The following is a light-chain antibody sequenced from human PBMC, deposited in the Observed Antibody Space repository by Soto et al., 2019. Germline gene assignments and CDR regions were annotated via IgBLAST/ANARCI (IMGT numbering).Light chain of an antibody. V-gene: IGKV1-5*03. CDR3: QHYNSDSEA. J-gene: IGKJ1*01. CDR1: QSITSW. Sequence: DIQMTQSPSTLSASVGDRVTITCRASQSITSWLAWYQQKPGKAPKLLIYKASTLKSGVPSRFSGSGSGTEFTLTISSLQPDDFATYYCQHYNSDSEAFGQGTKVDI. CDR2: KAS.